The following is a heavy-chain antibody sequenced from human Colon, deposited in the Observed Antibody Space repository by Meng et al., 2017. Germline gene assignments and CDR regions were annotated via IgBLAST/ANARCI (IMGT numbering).Heavy chain of an antibody. D-gene: IGHD1-7*01. CDR3: GRDQGRELINH. Sequence: QWQLQESGPGLVKPSGTLSLTCTVSGDSSSSDIWWSWVRQPPGKGLEWIGEVYHRGDTNYNPSLKSRVDISVDKSKNQFYLSLFSVTAADTAVYYCGRDQGRELINHWGQGTLVTVSS. CDR1: GDSSSSDIW. J-gene: IGHJ4*02. V-gene: IGHV4-4*02. CDR2: VYHRGDT.